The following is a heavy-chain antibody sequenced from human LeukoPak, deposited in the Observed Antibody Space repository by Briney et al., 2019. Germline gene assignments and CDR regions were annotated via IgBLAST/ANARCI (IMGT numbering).Heavy chain of an antibody. CDR2: INPNSGGT. J-gene: IGHJ4*02. V-gene: IGHV1-2*02. D-gene: IGHD3-10*01. CDR1: GYTFTGYY. CDR3: ARVVTMVRGVIITGSFDY. Sequence: ASVKVSCKASGYTFTGYYMHGVRQAPGQGLEWMGWINPNSGGTNYAQKFQGGVTMTRDTSISTAYMELSRLRSDDTAVYYCARVVTMVRGVIITGSFDYWGQGTLVTVSS.